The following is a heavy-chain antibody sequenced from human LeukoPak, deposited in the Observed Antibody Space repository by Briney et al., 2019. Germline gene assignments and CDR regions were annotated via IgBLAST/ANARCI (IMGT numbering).Heavy chain of an antibody. J-gene: IGHJ4*02. V-gene: IGHV3-33*01. CDR1: GFTFSSYG. CDR3: SRDLLRGYSYGSLGY. CDR2: MWYDGSNK. Sequence: GRSLRLSCAASGFTFSSYGMHWVRQAPGKGLEWVAIMWYDGSNKYYADSVQGRFTISRDNSKNTLYLQMNSLRAEDTAVYYCSRDLLRGYSYGSLGYWGQGTLLTVSS. D-gene: IGHD5-18*01.